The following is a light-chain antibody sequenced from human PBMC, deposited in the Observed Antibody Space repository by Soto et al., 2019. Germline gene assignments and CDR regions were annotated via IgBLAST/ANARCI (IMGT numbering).Light chain of an antibody. CDR3: QQSDRTPPT. Sequence: DIQMTQSPSSMSASVGDRVTITCQASQSVSSSLNWYQQKPGKAPKLLIYAASSLQTGVPSRLSGSGSGTDFTLTISSLQPEDFATYYCQQSDRTPPTFCQGTKVDIK. CDR2: AAS. CDR1: QSVSSS. V-gene: IGKV1-39*01. J-gene: IGKJ1*01.